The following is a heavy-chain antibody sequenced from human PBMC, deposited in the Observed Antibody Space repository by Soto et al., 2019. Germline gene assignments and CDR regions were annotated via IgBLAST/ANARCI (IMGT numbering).Heavy chain of an antibody. CDR3: AGHVGSTSCYMFSGCYYYGMDV. D-gene: IGHD2-2*02. CDR2: IDPSDSYT. J-gene: IGHJ6*02. CDR1: GYSFTSYW. Sequence: GESLKISCKGSGYSFTSYWISWVRQMPGKGLEWMGRIDPSDSYTNYSPSFQGHVTISADKSISTAYLQWSSLKASDTAMDYCAGHVGSTSCYMFSGCYYYGMDVWGQGTTVTVSS. V-gene: IGHV5-10-1*01.